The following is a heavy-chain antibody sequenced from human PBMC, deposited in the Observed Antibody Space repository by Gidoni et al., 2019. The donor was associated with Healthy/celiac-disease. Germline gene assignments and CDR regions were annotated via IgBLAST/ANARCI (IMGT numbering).Heavy chain of an antibody. V-gene: IGHV4-34*01. Sequence: QVQLQQWGAGLLKPSETLSLTCAVYGGSFSGYYWSWIRQPPGKGLEWIGEINHSGSTNYNPSLKSRVTISVDTSKNQFSLKLSSVTAADTAVYYCASGRFYDYVWGSPSYYYGMDVWGQGTTVTVSS. CDR3: ASGRFYDYVWGSPSYYYGMDV. D-gene: IGHD3-16*01. CDR2: INHSGST. J-gene: IGHJ6*02. CDR1: GGSFSGYY.